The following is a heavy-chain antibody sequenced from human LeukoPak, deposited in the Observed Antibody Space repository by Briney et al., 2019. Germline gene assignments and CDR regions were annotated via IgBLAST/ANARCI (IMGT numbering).Heavy chain of an antibody. Sequence: GGSLRLSCTASGLTFSSFDMHWVRQVTGKGLEWVSAIGTVGDTHYQGSVKGRFTISRENAKNSVYLQMNNLRAGDTAVYYCSTGGAPAGHAYHVWGQGTMVTVSS. CDR3: STGGAPAGHAYHV. CDR1: GLTFSSFD. V-gene: IGHV3-13*01. D-gene: IGHD6-13*01. CDR2: IGTVGDT. J-gene: IGHJ3*01.